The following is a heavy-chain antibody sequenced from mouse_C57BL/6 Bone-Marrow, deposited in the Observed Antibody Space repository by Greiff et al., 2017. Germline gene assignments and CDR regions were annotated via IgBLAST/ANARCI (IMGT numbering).Heavy chain of an antibody. CDR1: GYTFTSYW. CDR3: ARVVVAPWYFDV. CDR2: IDPSDSYT. V-gene: IGHV1-59*01. D-gene: IGHD1-1*01. J-gene: IGHJ1*03. Sequence: QVQLQQPGAELVRPGTSVKLSCKASGYTFTSYWMHWVKQRPGQGLEWIGVIDPSDSYTNYNQKFKGKATLTVDTSSSTAYMQLSSLTSEDSAVYYCARVVVAPWYFDVWGTGTTVTVSS.